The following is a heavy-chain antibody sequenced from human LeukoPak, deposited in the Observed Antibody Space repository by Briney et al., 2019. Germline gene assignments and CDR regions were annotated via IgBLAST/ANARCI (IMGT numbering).Heavy chain of an antibody. CDR1: GYSFTSYW. Sequence: GESLKISCKGSGYSFTSYWIGWVRQLPGKGLEWMGIIYPGDSDTRYSPSFQGQVTISADKSISTAYLQWSSLKASDTAMYYCARHGYYGGNSGAFDIWGQGTMVTVSS. CDR3: ARHGYYGGNSGAFDI. CDR2: IYPGDSDT. V-gene: IGHV5-51*01. J-gene: IGHJ3*02. D-gene: IGHD4-23*01.